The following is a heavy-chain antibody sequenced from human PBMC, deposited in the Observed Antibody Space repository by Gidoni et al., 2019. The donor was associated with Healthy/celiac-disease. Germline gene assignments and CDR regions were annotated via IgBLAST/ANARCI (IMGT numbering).Heavy chain of an antibody. D-gene: IGHD2-15*01. CDR1: GFTFSSYA. CDR2: ISYDGSNK. Sequence: QVQLVESGGGVVQPGRSLRLSCAASGFTFSSYAMHWVRQAPGKGLEWVAVISYDGSNKYYADSVKGRFTISRDNSKNTLYLQMNSLRAEDTAVYYCARDHLYCSGGSCYSEGYFQHWGQGTLVTVSS. CDR3: ARDHLYCSGGSCYSEGYFQH. V-gene: IGHV3-30*04. J-gene: IGHJ1*01.